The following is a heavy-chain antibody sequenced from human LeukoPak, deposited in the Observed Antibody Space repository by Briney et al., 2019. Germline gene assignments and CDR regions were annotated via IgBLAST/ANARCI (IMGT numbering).Heavy chain of an antibody. D-gene: IGHD6-6*01. V-gene: IGHV3-21*01. J-gene: IGHJ3*02. CDR2: ISSGSRSI. CDR1: GFMFISYN. Sequence: GGSLRLSCAASGFMFISYNMNWVRQAPGKGLEWVALISSGSRSIYYADSVKGRFTISRDNAKNTLYLQMNSLRAEDTAVYYCASLFLCYGCSTSSDSFNIWGQGTMLTVSS. CDR3: ASLFLCYGCSTSSDSFNI.